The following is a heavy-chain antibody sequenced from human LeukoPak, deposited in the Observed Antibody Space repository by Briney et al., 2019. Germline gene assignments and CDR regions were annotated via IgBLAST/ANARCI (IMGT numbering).Heavy chain of an antibody. V-gene: IGHV4-59*01. CDR3: ARGVWFGDVIWFDP. D-gene: IGHD3-10*01. Sequence: PSETLSLTCTVSGGSISSYYWSWIRQPPGKGLEWIAYIYDSENTNYNPSLKSRVTISVDTSKNQFSLKLSSVTAADTAVYYCARGVWFGDVIWFDPWGQGTLVSVSS. J-gene: IGHJ5*02. CDR1: GGSISSYY. CDR2: IYDSENT.